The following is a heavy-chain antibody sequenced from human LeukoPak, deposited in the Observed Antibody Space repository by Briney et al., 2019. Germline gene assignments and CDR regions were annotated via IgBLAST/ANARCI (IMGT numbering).Heavy chain of an antibody. D-gene: IGHD3-22*01. CDR3: ARDLPMAYYYDSSGYYSLAAFAY. V-gene: IGHV3-21*01. J-gene: IGHJ4*02. Sequence: YYSVSVKGRFTISRDNAKDSLYLQMNSLRAEDTAVYYCARDLPMAYYYDSSGYYSLAAFAYWGQGTLVTVSS.